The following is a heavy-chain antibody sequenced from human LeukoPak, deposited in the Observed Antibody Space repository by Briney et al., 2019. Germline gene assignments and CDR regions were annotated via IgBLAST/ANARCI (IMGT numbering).Heavy chain of an antibody. CDR2: IRYDGSNK. CDR1: GFTFSSYG. CDR3: ANRNDMVGDNDP. Sequence: GGSLRLSCAASGFTFSSYGMHWVRQAPGKGLEWVAFIRYDGSNKYYADSVKGRFTISRDNSKNTLYLQMNSLRAEDTAVYYCANRNDMVGDNDPWGQGTLVTVSS. J-gene: IGHJ5*02. V-gene: IGHV3-30*02. D-gene: IGHD1-26*01.